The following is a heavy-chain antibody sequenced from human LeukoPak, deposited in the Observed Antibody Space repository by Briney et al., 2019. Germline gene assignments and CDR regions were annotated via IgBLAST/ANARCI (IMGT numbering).Heavy chain of an antibody. J-gene: IGHJ3*02. CDR2: MYYSGST. V-gene: IGHV4-61*05. CDR1: GGSISSSSYY. Sequence: SETLSLTCTVSGGSISSSSYYWGWIRQPPGKGLEWIGSMYYSGSTNYKPSLKSRVTISVDTSKNQFFLKLSSVTAADTAVYYCARHAYYYDRSGSYEAFDIWGQGTMVTVSS. CDR3: ARHAYYYDRSGSYEAFDI. D-gene: IGHD3-22*01.